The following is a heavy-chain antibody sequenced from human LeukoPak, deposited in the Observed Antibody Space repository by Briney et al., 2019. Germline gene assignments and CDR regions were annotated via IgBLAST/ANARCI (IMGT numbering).Heavy chain of an antibody. CDR1: GFTFSVYW. Sequence: PGGSLTLSCAASGFTFSVYWMHWVRQVPGKGLVWVSRLNSDGSTTGYADSVKGRFTISRDNAKNTLYLQMNSLRAEDTAIYYCARGGRLYTIDYWGQGTLVTVSS. V-gene: IGHV3-74*01. CDR2: LNSDGSTT. J-gene: IGHJ4*02. CDR3: ARGGRLYTIDY. D-gene: IGHD1-1*01.